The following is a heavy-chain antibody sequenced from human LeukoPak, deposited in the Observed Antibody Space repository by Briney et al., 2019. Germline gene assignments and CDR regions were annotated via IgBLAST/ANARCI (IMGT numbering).Heavy chain of an antibody. CDR2: IDWDDDK. Sequence: SGPALVKPTQTLTLTCTFSGFSLSTTGMRVSWIRQPPGKALERLARIDWDDDKFYSTSLKTRLTISKDTSKNQVVLTMTSMDPVDTATYYCARMATITAPFDYWGQGILVTVSS. CDR1: GFSLSTTGMR. CDR3: ARMATITAPFDY. D-gene: IGHD5-24*01. V-gene: IGHV2-70*04. J-gene: IGHJ4*02.